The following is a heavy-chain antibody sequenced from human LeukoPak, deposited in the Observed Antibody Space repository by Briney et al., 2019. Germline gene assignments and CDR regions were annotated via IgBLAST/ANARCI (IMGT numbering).Heavy chain of an antibody. CDR2: ISSSSSYI. CDR1: GFTFSTYD. J-gene: IGHJ4*02. CDR3: ATGPILGFDY. D-gene: IGHD3-3*01. Sequence: GGSLRLSCAASGFTFSTYDMNWVRQAPGKGLEWLSSISSSSSYIYYADSVKGRFTISRDNAKNLLYLQMNSLRAEDTAVYYCATGPILGFDYWGQGTLVTVSS. V-gene: IGHV3-21*01.